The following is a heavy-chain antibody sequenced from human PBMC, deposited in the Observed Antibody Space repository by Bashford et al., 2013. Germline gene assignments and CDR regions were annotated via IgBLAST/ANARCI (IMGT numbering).Heavy chain of an antibody. V-gene: IGHV4-59*08. D-gene: IGHD1-26*01. CDR2: IYYSGAT. Sequence: SETLSLTCTVSGGSISSYYWSWIRQPPGKGLEWIGYIYYSGATNYNPSLKSRVSISLGTSKKKFSLQVRSVTATDSAVYYCARLSLRGSYIDYWGQGSPGHRLL. J-gene: IGHJ4*03. CDR3: ARLSLRGSYIDY. CDR1: GGSISSYY.